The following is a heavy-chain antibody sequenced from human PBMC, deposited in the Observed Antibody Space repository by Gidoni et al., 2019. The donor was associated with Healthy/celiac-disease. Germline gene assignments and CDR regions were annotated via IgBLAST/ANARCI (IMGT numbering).Heavy chain of an antibody. CDR2: ISSSSSYI. V-gene: IGHV3-21*01. D-gene: IGHD3-3*01. CDR3: ARVLPSYYDFWSGYSPDAFDI. Sequence: EVQLVESGGGLVKPGGSLRLSCAASGFTFSSDSMNWVRQAPGKGLEWVSSISSSSSYIYYADSVKGRFTISRDNAKNSLYLQMNSLRAEDTAVYYCARVLPSYYDFWSGYSPDAFDIWGQGTMVTVSS. CDR1: GFTFSSDS. J-gene: IGHJ3*02.